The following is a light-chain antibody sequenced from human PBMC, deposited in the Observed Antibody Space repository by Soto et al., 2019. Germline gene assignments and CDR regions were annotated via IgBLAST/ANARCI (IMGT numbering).Light chain of an antibody. CDR3: TSWTTSTTMI. J-gene: IGLJ2*01. V-gene: IGLV2-14*03. Sequence: QSALTQPASVSGSPGQSITISCTGTSSDIGDYNFVSWYQQHPGKAPKLMLYDVNIRPSGVSNLFSGTKSGNTASLTISGLQAEDEADYYCTSWTTSTTMIFGGGTKVTVL. CDR2: DVN. CDR1: SSDIGDYNF.